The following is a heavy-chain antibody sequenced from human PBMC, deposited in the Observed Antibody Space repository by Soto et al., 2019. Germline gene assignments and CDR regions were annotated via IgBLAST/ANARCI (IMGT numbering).Heavy chain of an antibody. Sequence: ASVKVSCKASGFTFTGHYIHWVRQAPGQGLEWMGWINPNSGGTNYAQKFQGRVTMTRDTSISTAYMELSRLRSDDTAVYYCARSPVLGYSYGCDYWGQGTLVTVSS. V-gene: IGHV1-2*02. D-gene: IGHD5-18*01. CDR3: ARSPVLGYSYGCDY. CDR1: GFTFTGHY. J-gene: IGHJ4*02. CDR2: INPNSGGT.